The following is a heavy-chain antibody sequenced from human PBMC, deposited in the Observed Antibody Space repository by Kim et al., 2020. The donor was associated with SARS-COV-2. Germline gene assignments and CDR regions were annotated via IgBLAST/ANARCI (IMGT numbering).Heavy chain of an antibody. J-gene: IGHJ6*02. D-gene: IGHD3-10*01. V-gene: IGHV4-61*02. CDR3: ARGTMVRGADDYYYYYCRDG. CDR2: IYTSGST. CDR1: GGSISSGSYY. Sequence: SETLSLTCTVSGGSISSGSYYWSWIRQPAGKGLEWIGRIYTSGSTNYNPSLKSRVTISVDTSKNQFSLKLSSVTAADTAVYYCARGTMVRGADDYYYYYCRDGLGQGTTVAVSS.